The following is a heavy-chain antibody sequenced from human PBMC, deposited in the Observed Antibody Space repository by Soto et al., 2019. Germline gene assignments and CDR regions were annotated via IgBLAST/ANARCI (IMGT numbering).Heavy chain of an antibody. Sequence: GGSLRLSCAASGFTFSNYNMNWVRQAPGKGLEWLSYISTSSTTIYYADSVKGRFTISRDNAKNSLYLRINNLGDEDTAIYYCARVSRGNSDYWGQGTLVTVSS. CDR3: ARVSRGNSDY. D-gene: IGHD2-21*01. CDR1: GFTFSNYN. J-gene: IGHJ4*02. V-gene: IGHV3-48*02. CDR2: ISTSSTTI.